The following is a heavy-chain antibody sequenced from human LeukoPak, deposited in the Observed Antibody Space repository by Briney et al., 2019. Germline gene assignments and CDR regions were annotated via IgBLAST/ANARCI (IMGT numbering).Heavy chain of an antibody. V-gene: IGHV3-23*01. CDR3: TKEGPVNAIGDL. Sequence: GGSLRLSCAASGFTFSTYAFSWVRQAPGKGLEWVSAISDGGYTTYYADSVKGRFTISRENSKNTLYLQISSLRADDTAAYYCTKEGPVNAIGDLWGQGTLVTVSS. CDR1: GFTFSTYA. D-gene: IGHD2-21*01. CDR2: ISDGGYTT. J-gene: IGHJ5*02.